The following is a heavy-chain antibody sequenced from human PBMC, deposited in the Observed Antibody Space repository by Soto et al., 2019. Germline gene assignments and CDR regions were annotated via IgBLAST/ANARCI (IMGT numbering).Heavy chain of an antibody. V-gene: IGHV3-30*18. CDR1: GFTFSNHG. J-gene: IGHJ5*02. Sequence: QVQLVESGGGVVQPGRSLRLSCVASGFTFSNHGMHWFRQAPGKGLEWVAVISYDGSNKHYADSVKGRFTISRDNSKNTLDLQMNSLRAEDTAVYYCAKSSGWYINWFDPWGQGTLVTVSS. CDR3: AKSSGWYINWFDP. CDR2: ISYDGSNK. D-gene: IGHD6-19*01.